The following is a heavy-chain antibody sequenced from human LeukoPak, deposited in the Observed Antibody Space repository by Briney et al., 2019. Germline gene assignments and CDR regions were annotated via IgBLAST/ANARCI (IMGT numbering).Heavy chain of an antibody. V-gene: IGHV3-15*01. CDR1: GFTFSNAW. CDR2: IKSKTDGGTT. D-gene: IGHD1-26*01. Sequence: PGGSLRLSCAASGFTFSNAWMSWVRQAPGKGLEWVGRIKSKTDGGTTDYAAPVKGRFTISRDDSQNTRYLQMSSLKTEDTAVYYCTTDVGASLDYWGQGTLVTVSS. J-gene: IGHJ4*02. CDR3: TTDVGASLDY.